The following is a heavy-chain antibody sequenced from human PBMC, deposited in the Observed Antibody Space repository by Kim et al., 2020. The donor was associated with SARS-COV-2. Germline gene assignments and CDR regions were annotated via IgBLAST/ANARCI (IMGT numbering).Heavy chain of an antibody. D-gene: IGHD3-16*02. CDR3: TSSLGNYRYLDAFDI. J-gene: IGHJ3*02. Sequence: AQKFQDRVTMTEDTSTDTVYMDLSSLTSEDTAVYYCTSSLGNYRYLDAFDIWGQGTMVTVSS. V-gene: IGHV1-24*01.